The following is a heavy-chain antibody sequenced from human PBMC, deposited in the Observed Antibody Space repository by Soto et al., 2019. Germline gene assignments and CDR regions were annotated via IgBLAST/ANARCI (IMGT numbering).Heavy chain of an antibody. Sequence: GESLKISCKGSGYSFTSYWIGWVRQMPGKGLEWMGIIYPGDSDTGYSPSFQGQVTISADKSISTPYLQWSSLKASDTAMYYCARATYDYGDYSFVYYYGMDVWGQGTTVTVSS. CDR3: ARATYDYGDYSFVYYYGMDV. CDR2: IYPGDSDT. V-gene: IGHV5-51*01. J-gene: IGHJ6*02. CDR1: GYSFTSYW. D-gene: IGHD4-17*01.